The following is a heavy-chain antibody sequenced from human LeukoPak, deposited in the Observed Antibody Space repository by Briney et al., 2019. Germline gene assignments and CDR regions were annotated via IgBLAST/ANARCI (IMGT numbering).Heavy chain of an antibody. V-gene: IGHV3-21*01. CDR1: GFTFSSYS. D-gene: IGHD3-10*01. CDR2: ISSSSSYI. Sequence: GGSLRLSCAASGFTFSSYSMNWVRQAPGKGLEWVSSISSSSSYIYYADSVKGRFTISRDNAKNSLYLQMNSLRAEDTAVYYCAGVGVRGVIIPFDYWGQGTLVTVSS. CDR3: AGVGVRGVIIPFDY. J-gene: IGHJ4*02.